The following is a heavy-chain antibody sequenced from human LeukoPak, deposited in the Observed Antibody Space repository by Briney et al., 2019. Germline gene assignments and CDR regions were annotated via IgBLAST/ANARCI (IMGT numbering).Heavy chain of an antibody. CDR2: IIPILGIA. CDR3: ARDRESGDGYNSYYYYYGMDV. Sequence: GASVKVSCKASGGTFSSYAISWVRQAPGQGLEWMGRIIPILGIANHAQKFQGRVTITADKSTSTAYMELSSLRSEDTAVYYCARDRESGDGYNSYYYYYGMDVWGQGTTVTVSS. CDR1: GGTFSSYA. D-gene: IGHD5-24*01. V-gene: IGHV1-69*04. J-gene: IGHJ6*02.